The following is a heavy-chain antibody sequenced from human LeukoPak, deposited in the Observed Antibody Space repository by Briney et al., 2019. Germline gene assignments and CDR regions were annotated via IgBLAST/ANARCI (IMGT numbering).Heavy chain of an antibody. D-gene: IGHD6-13*01. J-gene: IGHJ6*02. V-gene: IGHV3-23*01. Sequence: GGSLRLSCAASGFTFSSYAMSWVRQAPGKGLEWVSAISGSGGSTYYADSVKGRFTISRDNSKNTLYLQMNSLRAEDTAVYYCAKGQSSSWPNYYGMDVWGQGTTVTVSS. CDR3: AKGQSSSWPNYYGMDV. CDR2: ISGSGGST. CDR1: GFTFSSYA.